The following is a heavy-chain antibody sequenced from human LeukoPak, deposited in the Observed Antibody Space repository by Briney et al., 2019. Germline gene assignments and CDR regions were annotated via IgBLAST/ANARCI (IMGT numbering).Heavy chain of an antibody. CDR3: ARVPAAMPFDY. CDR2: INHSGST. CDR1: GGSFSGYY. Sequence: KPSETLSLTCAVYGGSFSGYYWSWIRQPPGKGLEWIGEINHSGSTNYNPSLKSRVTISVDTSKSQFSLKLSSVTAADTAVYYCARVPAAMPFDYWGQGTLVTVSS. V-gene: IGHV4-34*01. D-gene: IGHD2-2*01. J-gene: IGHJ4*02.